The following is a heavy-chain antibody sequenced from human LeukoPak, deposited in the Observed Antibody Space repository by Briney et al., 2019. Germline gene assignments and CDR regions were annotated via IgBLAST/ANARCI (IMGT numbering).Heavy chain of an antibody. J-gene: IGHJ3*02. V-gene: IGHV3-53*01. CDR2: IYSGGST. CDR3: ARERSSILRHHDAFDI. D-gene: IGHD2-2*01. Sequence: GGSLRLSCAASGFTVSSNYMSWVRQAPGKGLEWVSVIYSGGSTYYADSVKGRFTISRDNSKNTLYLQMNSLRAEDTAVYYCARERSSILRHHDAFDIWGQGTMVTVSS. CDR1: GFTVSSNY.